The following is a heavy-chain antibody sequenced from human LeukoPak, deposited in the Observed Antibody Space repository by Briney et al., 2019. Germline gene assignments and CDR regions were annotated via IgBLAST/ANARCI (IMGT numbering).Heavy chain of an antibody. CDR1: GGSISSYY. Sequence: PSETLSLTCTVSGGSISSYYWSWIRQPPGKGLEWIGYIYYSGSTNYNPSLKSRVTISVDTSKNQFSLKLSSVTAADTAVYYCARHIAAAGDYYYYYMDVWGKGTTVTISS. J-gene: IGHJ6*03. D-gene: IGHD6-13*01. CDR2: IYYSGST. CDR3: ARHIAAAGDYYYYYMDV. V-gene: IGHV4-59*08.